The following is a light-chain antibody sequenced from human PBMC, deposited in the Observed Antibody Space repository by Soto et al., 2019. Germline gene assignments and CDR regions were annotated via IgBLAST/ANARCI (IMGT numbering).Light chain of an antibody. V-gene: IGKV3-11*01. Sequence: ILLTQSPATLSLSRGERAALSCRASQSVNNYLAWYQQRPGQAPRLLIYDASYRATGIPARFSGSGSGTDFTLTISSLEPEDFAVYYCQHRNNRPFSFGPGTKVDTK. J-gene: IGKJ3*01. CDR1: QSVNNY. CDR3: QHRNNRPFS. CDR2: DAS.